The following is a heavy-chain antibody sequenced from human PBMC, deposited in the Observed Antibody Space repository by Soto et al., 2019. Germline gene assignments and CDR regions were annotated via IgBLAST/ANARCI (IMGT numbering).Heavy chain of an antibody. CDR1: GFSLWNTRVG. CDR3: ARIGPDYYDILPAQSVNFDY. D-gene: IGHD3-9*01. CDR2: IFSDEAK. J-gene: IGHJ4*02. V-gene: IGHV2-26*01. Sequence: QVTLKESGPVLVKPTETLTLTCTVSGFSLWNTRVGVAWIRQPPGKALEWLAHIFSDEAKSYNTSLRSRLTTSKDTSKXXXVXXMANMDPVDTGTYFCARIGPDYYDILPAQSVNFDYWGQGTLVTVPS.